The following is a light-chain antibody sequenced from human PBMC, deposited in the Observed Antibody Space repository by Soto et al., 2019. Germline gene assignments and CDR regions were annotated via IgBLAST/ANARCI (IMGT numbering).Light chain of an antibody. CDR2: DAS. CDR1: QNINNY. Sequence: DIQMTQSKSSLSASVGYRVIITCQASQNINNYLNWYQQKPGRAPKLLIYDASNLEAGVPSRFRGSGSGTDFTFTISRLQPEDIATYYCQQYENLPTFGQGTLLEIK. J-gene: IGKJ5*01. V-gene: IGKV1-33*01. CDR3: QQYENLPT.